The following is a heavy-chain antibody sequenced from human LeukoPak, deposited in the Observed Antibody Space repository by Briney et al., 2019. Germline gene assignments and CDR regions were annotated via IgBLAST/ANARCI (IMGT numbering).Heavy chain of an antibody. J-gene: IGHJ6*04. V-gene: IGHV5-51*01. Sequence: GESLKISCKGSGYRFTSYWIGWVRQMPGKGLEWMGIIYPGDSDTRYSPSFQGQVTISADKSISTAYLQWSSLKASDTAMYYCARRPMYSSGGMDVWGKGTTVTVSS. CDR2: IYPGDSDT. D-gene: IGHD6-19*01. CDR3: ARRPMYSSGGMDV. CDR1: GYRFTSYW.